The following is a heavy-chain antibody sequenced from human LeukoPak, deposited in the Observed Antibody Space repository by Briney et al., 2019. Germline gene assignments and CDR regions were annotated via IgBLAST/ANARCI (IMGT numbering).Heavy chain of an antibody. J-gene: IGHJ6*02. CDR3: VRGRSSSWYYYYYGMDV. V-gene: IGHV3-21*01. Sequence: GGSLRLSCAASGFTFKTYSMIWVRQAPGKGLEWVSSITTRGSYINYADSVKGRFTISRDNAKNSLFLQMNSLRVEDTAVYYCVRGRSSSWYYYYYGMDVWGQGTTVTVSS. D-gene: IGHD6-13*01. CDR1: GFTFKTYS. CDR2: ITTRGSYI.